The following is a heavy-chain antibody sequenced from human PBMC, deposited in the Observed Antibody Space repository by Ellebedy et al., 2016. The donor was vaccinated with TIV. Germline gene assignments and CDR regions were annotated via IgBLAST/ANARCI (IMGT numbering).Heavy chain of an antibody. Sequence: GESLKISCASSGFTFSSYWMRWVRQAPGKRLEWVANIDQDGSEQHYVDSVNGRFTISRDDGKNSLFLQMNSLRAEDTAVYYCARNYGAPEHWGQGTLVTVSS. J-gene: IGHJ4*02. V-gene: IGHV3-7*01. CDR3: ARNYGAPEH. D-gene: IGHD4-17*01. CDR1: GFTFSSYW. CDR2: IDQDGSEQ.